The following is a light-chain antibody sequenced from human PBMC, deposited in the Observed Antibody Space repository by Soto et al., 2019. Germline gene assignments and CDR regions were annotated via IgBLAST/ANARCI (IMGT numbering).Light chain of an antibody. CDR1: QSITSL. Sequence: DIKMTQSPSSLTASAGDRVTITCRASQSITSLLNWYQQKPGKAPNLLIYGASNLQSGVPSRFSGSGSGTDFTLTISSLQPEDFATYYCQQTYNTRRTFGQGTKVEIK. CDR2: GAS. CDR3: QQTYNTRRT. J-gene: IGKJ1*01. V-gene: IGKV1-39*01.